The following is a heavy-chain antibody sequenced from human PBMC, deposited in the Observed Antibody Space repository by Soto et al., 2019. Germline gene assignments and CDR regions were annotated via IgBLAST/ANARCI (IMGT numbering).Heavy chain of an antibody. Sequence: PSETLSLTCTVSGGSISSGGYYWSWIRQHPGKGLEWIGYIYYSGSTYYNPSLKSRVTTSVDTSKNQFSLKLSSVTAADTAVYYCARDLDGTTIYDYWGQGTLVTVSS. CDR3: ARDLDGTTIYDY. CDR1: GGSISSGGYY. CDR2: IYYSGST. D-gene: IGHD1-7*01. J-gene: IGHJ4*02. V-gene: IGHV4-31*03.